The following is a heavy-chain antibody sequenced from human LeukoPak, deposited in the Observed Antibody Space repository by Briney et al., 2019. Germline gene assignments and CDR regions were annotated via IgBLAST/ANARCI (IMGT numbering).Heavy chain of an antibody. D-gene: IGHD3-10*01. CDR3: VKDRTGTYTLDY. CDR2: ITWKSHRT. J-gene: IGHJ4*02. CDR1: GFTFDDDT. V-gene: IGHV3-43*01. Sequence: GGSLRLSCAASGFTFDDDTMHWVRQTPGRGLEWVSFITWKSHRTHYADSVKGRFTVSRDNSKNTPNLQMNSLRAEDTAVYYCVKDRTGTYTLDYWGQGTLVTVSS.